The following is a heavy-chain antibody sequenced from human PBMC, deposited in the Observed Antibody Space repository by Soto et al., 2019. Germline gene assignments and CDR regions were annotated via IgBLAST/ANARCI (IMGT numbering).Heavy chain of an antibody. CDR1: GGSISSGGYY. CDR3: ARFKASEYFQH. Sequence: PSETLSLTCTVSGGSISSGGYYWSWIRQHPGKGLEWIGYIYYSGSTYYNPSLKSRVTISVDTSKNQFSLKLSSVTASDTAVYYCARFKASEYFQHWGQGTLVTVSS. V-gene: IGHV4-31*03. J-gene: IGHJ1*01. CDR2: IYYSGST.